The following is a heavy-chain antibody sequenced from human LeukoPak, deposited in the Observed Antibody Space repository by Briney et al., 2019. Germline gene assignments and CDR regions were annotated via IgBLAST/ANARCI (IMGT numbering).Heavy chain of an antibody. CDR2: IYYSGST. CDR3: ARHPLVAGYLNWSDP. D-gene: IGHD6-19*01. Sequence: PSETLSLTCTVSGGSISSSSYYWGWIRQPPGKGLEWIGSIYYSGSTYYNPSLKSRVTISVDTSKNQFSLKLSSVTAADTAVYYCARHPLVAGYLNWSDPWGQGTLVTVSS. V-gene: IGHV4-39*01. CDR1: GGSISSSSYY. J-gene: IGHJ5*02.